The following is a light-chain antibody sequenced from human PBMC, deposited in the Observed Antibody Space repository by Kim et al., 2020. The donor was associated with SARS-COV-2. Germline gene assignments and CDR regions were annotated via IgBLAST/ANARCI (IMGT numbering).Light chain of an antibody. CDR1: QSVSSSY. V-gene: IGKV3-20*01. J-gene: IGKJ4*01. Sequence: EIVLTQSPATLSLSPGERAALSCRASQSVSSSYLAWYQQKPGQAPRLLIYGASSRAPGIPDRFSGSGSGTDFTLTITRLEPDDFAVYYCQQYGTSPLTFGVGTKVEI. CDR2: GAS. CDR3: QQYGTSPLT.